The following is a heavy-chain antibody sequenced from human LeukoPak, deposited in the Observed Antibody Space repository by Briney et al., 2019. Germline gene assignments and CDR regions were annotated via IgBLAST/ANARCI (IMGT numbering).Heavy chain of an antibody. J-gene: IGHJ4*02. D-gene: IGHD3-22*01. V-gene: IGHV3-21*01. Sequence: KPGGSLRLSCAASGFTFSSYSMNWVRQAPGKGLEWVSSISSSSSYIYYADSVKGRFTISRDNAKNSLYLQMNSLRAEDTAVYYCVSDHYYYDSSGYYYYFDYWGQGTLVTVSS. CDR1: GFTFSSYS. CDR3: VSDHYYYDSSGYYYYFDY. CDR2: ISSSSSYI.